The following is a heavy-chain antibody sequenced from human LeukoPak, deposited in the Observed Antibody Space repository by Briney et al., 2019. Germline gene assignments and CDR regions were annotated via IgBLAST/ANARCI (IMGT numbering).Heavy chain of an antibody. CDR3: VRQGTNSGYYLLDY. J-gene: IGHJ4*02. Sequence: PSETLSLTCAVYGAALSEYYWSWIRQSPGKGLEWIGEVAHKGPTVYSPTLNRKYNPSFRSRVTMSVDPSKNQFSLKLTSVTVADTATYYCVRQGTNSGYYLLDYWGQGHLVIVSS. CDR2: VAHKGPTVYSPTLNR. V-gene: IGHV4-34*01. D-gene: IGHD3-22*01. CDR1: GAALSEYY.